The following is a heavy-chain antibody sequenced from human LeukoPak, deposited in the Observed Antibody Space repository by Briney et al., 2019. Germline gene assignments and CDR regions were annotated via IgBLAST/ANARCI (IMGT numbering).Heavy chain of an antibody. V-gene: IGHV4-61*09. CDR2: IYFRGST. CDR1: GGSISSGSYY. CDR3: ATLVWFGELTDY. Sequence: SQTLSLTCTVSGGSISSGSYYWSWIRQPAGKGLEWIGHIYFRGSTNYNPSLKSRVTISVDTSKNQFSLKLSSVTAADTAVYYCATLVWFGELTDYWGQGTLVTASS. D-gene: IGHD3-10*01. J-gene: IGHJ4*02.